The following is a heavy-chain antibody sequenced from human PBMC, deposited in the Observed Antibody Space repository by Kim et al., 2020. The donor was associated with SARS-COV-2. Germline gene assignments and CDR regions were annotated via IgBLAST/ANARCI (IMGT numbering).Heavy chain of an antibody. Sequence: GGSLRLSCAASGFTFSGYAMHWVRQAPGKGPEWLAVMAKDGKNIYYADSVKGRFTISRDNSKNTLFLEMASVRPEDTALYYCAKGVLTGGPNCAYDCYLDDWGQGTLVTVSS. CDR3: AKGVLTGGPNCAYDCYLDD. D-gene: IGHD3-9*01. J-gene: IGHJ4*02. CDR2: MAKDGKNI. V-gene: IGHV3-30*18. CDR1: GFTFSGYA.